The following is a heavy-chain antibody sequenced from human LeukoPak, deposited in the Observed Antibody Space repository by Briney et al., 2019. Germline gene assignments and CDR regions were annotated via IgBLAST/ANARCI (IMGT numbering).Heavy chain of an antibody. CDR3: ARDFAGDRDY. D-gene: IGHD4-17*01. Sequence: GGSLRLSCAASGFIFRNYWMHWVRQAPGKGLVRVARINPNGITTTYTDSVKGRFTISRDNAKNTLYLQMNSLRVEDTAVYYCARDFAGDRDYWGQGTLLTVSS. J-gene: IGHJ4*02. CDR2: INPNGITT. CDR1: GFIFRNYW. V-gene: IGHV3-74*01.